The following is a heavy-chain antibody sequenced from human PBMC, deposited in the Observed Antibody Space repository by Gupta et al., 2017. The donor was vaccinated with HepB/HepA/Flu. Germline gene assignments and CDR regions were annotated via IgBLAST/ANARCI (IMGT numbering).Heavy chain of an antibody. D-gene: IGHD1-20*01. Sequence: QVQLVQPGSEVKKPGASVKVSCTASGYTFTSYGLSWVRQAPGQGLEWMGWISGFNGNTKYADKFQGRVTMTTDTSATTAYMELRSLRSDDTAVYYCARDLNNWNYYHGMDVWGQGTTVTVSS. J-gene: IGHJ6*02. CDR1: GYTFTSYG. CDR3: ARDLNNWNYYHGMDV. V-gene: IGHV1-18*01. CDR2: ISGFNGNT.